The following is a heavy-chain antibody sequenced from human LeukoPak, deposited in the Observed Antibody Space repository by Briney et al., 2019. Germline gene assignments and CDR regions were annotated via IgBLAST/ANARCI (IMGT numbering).Heavy chain of an antibody. Sequence: SETLSLTCTVSGGSISSDYWSWIRQPPGKGLEWIGSIYYSGSTYYNPSLKSRVTISVDTSKNQFSLKLSSVTAADTAVYYCARSSRIVGADHFDYWGQGTLVTVSS. CDR3: ARSSRIVGADHFDY. D-gene: IGHD1-26*01. CDR1: GGSISSDY. J-gene: IGHJ4*02. CDR2: IYYSGST. V-gene: IGHV4-39*01.